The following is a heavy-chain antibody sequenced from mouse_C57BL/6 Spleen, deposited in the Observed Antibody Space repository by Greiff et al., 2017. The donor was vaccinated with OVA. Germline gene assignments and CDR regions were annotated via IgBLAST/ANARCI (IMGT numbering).Heavy chain of an antibody. CDR2: IDPENGDT. CDR1: GFNIKDDY. D-gene: IGHD2-3*01. J-gene: IGHJ2*01. Sequence: EVQLQQSGAELVRPGASVKLSCTASGFNIKDDYMHWVKQRPEQGLEWIGWIDPENGDTEYASKFQGKATITADTSSNTAYLQLSSLTSEDTAVYYCTTGGYYEGVYFDYWGQGTTLTVSS. CDR3: TTGGYYEGVYFDY. V-gene: IGHV14-4*01.